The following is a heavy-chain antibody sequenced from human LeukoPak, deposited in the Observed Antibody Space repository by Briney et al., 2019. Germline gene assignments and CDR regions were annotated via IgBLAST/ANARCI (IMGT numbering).Heavy chain of an antibody. V-gene: IGHV4-34*01. CDR2: IHHSGSP. J-gene: IGHJ4*02. Sequence: SETLSLTCTVYGESFSGYYWTWIRQPPGKGLEWIGEIHHSGSPKYNPSLKSRVTISVDTSKSQFYLRLTSVTAADTALYYCAKTKLDWLLFDFWGQGILVTVSS. D-gene: IGHD3-9*01. CDR1: GESFSGYY. CDR3: AKTKLDWLLFDF.